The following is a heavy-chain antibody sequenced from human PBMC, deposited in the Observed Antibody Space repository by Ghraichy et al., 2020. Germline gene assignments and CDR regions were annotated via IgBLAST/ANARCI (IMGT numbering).Heavy chain of an antibody. Sequence: GGSLRLSCAASGFTFSSYSMNWVRQAPGKGLEWVSSISSSSSYIYYADSVKGRFTISRDNAKNSLYLQMNSLRAEDTAVYYCAIDLQIRYYDFWSGSTSFDYWGQGTLVTVSS. D-gene: IGHD3-3*01. CDR2: ISSSSSYI. CDR3: AIDLQIRYYDFWSGSTSFDY. J-gene: IGHJ4*02. V-gene: IGHV3-21*01. CDR1: GFTFSSYS.